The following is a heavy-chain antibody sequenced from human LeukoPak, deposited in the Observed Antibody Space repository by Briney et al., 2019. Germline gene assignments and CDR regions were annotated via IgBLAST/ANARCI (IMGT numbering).Heavy chain of an antibody. Sequence: GGSLRLSCAASGFTFSNYGIHWVRQAPGKGLEWVAVIPYEGGDGYYADSVKGRFIISRDNSKNTVYLQMNSLRAEDTAVFYCAKEDRGFCRGGSCYLEHWGRGTLVTVSS. CDR2: IPYEGGDG. D-gene: IGHD2-15*01. CDR3: AKEDRGFCRGGSCYLEH. J-gene: IGHJ4*02. V-gene: IGHV3-30*18. CDR1: GFTFSNYG.